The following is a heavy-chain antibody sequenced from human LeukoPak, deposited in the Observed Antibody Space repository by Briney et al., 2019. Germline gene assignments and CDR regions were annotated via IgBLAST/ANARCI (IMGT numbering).Heavy chain of an antibody. D-gene: IGHD5-18*01. V-gene: IGHV3-30*02. Sequence: PGGSLRLSCAASGFTFSSYGMHWVRQAPGEGLEWLAFIRYDGGNKYYADSVKGRFTISRDNSKNTLYLQMNSLRAEDTAVYYCAKERDTAMVTIDYWGQGTLVTVSS. CDR1: GFTFSSYG. CDR3: AKERDTAMVTIDY. J-gene: IGHJ4*02. CDR2: IRYDGGNK.